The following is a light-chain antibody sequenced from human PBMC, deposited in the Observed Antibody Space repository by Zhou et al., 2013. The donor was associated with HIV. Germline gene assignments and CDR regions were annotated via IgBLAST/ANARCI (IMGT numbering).Light chain of an antibody. CDR2: AAS. V-gene: IGKV1-39*01. CDR3: QQSYSKSCS. J-gene: IGKJ2*04. CDR1: QGIGSW. Sequence: DIQMTQSPSSLSASVGDRVTITCRTSQGIGSWLAWFQQKPGKAPKLLIYAASSLQSGVPSRFGGSGSGTDFTLTINSLQPEDFATYYCQQSYSKSCSFGQGTKLEIK.